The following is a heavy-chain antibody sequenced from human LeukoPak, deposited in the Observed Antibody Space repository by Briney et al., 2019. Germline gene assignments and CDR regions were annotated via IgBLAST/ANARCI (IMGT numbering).Heavy chain of an antibody. CDR1: GYIFTSYW. V-gene: IGHV5-51*01. Sequence: KAGESLKISCQGSGYIFTSYWIGWVRQLPGKGLEWMGIIYPGDSDTRYSPSFQGQVTISADKSISTAYLQWSSLKASDTAMYYCARTYYDFWSGYLYYYMDVWGKGTTVTVSS. D-gene: IGHD3-3*01. CDR3: ARTYYDFWSGYLYYYMDV. J-gene: IGHJ6*03. CDR2: IYPGDSDT.